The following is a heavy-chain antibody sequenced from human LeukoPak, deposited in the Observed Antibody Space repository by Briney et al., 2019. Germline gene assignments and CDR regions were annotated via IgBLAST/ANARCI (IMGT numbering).Heavy chain of an antibody. J-gene: IGHJ3*02. CDR2: MNPNSGNT. CDR3: ARAEVGATADASDI. Sequence: GASVKVSCKASGYTFTSYDINWVRQATGQGLEWMGWMNPNSGNTGYAQKFQGRVTITRNTSISAAYMELSSLRSEDTAVYCCARAEVGATADASDIWGQGTMVTVSS. CDR1: GYTFTSYD. V-gene: IGHV1-8*03. D-gene: IGHD1-26*01.